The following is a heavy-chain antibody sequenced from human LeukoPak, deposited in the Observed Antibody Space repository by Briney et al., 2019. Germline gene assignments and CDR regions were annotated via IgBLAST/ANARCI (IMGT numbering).Heavy chain of an antibody. Sequence: GGSLRLSCSASGLTVSNYPMHWGRQAPGKGLEYVSAISGNGGSTYYADSVKGRFTISRDNHKNTLYLQMGSLRTEDTTIYYCEKAQYDFWSGLDYWGQGTLVTVSS. V-gene: IGHV3-64D*09. CDR3: EKAQYDFWSGLDY. CDR1: GLTVSNYP. D-gene: IGHD3-3*01. CDR2: ISGNGGST. J-gene: IGHJ4*02.